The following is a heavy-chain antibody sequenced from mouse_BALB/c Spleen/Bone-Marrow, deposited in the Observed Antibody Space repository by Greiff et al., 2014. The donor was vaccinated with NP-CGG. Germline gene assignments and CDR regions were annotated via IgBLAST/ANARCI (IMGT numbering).Heavy chain of an antibody. J-gene: IGHJ3*01. V-gene: IGHV7-3*02. CDR3: ARDTGNYVRFAC. Sequence: EVMLVESGGGLVQPGGSLRLSCATSGFTFTDYYMSWVRQPPGKALEWLGFIRNKANGYTTEYSASVKGRFTISRDNSQSILYLQMNTLRAEDSATYYCARDTGNYVRFACWGQGTLVTVSA. CDR2: IRNKANGYTT. D-gene: IGHD2-1*01. CDR1: GFTFTDYY.